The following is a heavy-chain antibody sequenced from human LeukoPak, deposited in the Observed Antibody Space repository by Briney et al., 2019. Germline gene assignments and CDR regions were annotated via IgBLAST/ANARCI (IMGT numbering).Heavy chain of an antibody. Sequence: ASVKVSCKASGGTFINYAISWVRQAPGQGLEWMGGIIPIFGTVNYAQKFQGRVTITADKSTSTAYMELSSLRSEDTAVYYCARDWGIMITFGGVIPALSGDYYMDVWGKGTTVTVSS. CDR1: GGTFINYA. D-gene: IGHD3-16*02. J-gene: IGHJ6*03. V-gene: IGHV1-69*06. CDR2: IIPIFGTV. CDR3: ARDWGIMITFGGVIPALSGDYYMDV.